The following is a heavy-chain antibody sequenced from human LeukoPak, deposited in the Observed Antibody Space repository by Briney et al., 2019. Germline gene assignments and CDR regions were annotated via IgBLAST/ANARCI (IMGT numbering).Heavy chain of an antibody. D-gene: IGHD5-18*01. J-gene: IGHJ4*02. Sequence: SETLSLTCAVSGVSISSSNWCSWVRQPPGKGLEWIGEIYHSGSTNYNPSLKSRVTISVDKSKNQFSLKLSSVTAADTAVYYCARAPAYGYIFTVDYWGQGTLVTVSS. V-gene: IGHV4-4*02. CDR1: GVSISSSNW. CDR2: IYHSGST. CDR3: ARAPAYGYIFTVDY.